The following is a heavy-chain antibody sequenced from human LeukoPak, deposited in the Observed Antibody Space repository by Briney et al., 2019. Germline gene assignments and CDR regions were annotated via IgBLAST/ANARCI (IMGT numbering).Heavy chain of an antibody. CDR2: ISSSSSYI. D-gene: IGHD3-22*01. CDR1: GFTFSSYS. V-gene: IGHV3-21*01. CDR3: ARGPSYYYDSSGYQAYFDY. Sequence: GGSLRLSCAASGFTFSSYSMNWVRQAQGKGLEWVSSISSSSSYIYYADSVKGRFTISRDNAKNSLYLQMNSLRAEDTAVYYCARGPSYYYDSSGYQAYFDYWGQGTLVTVSS. J-gene: IGHJ4*02.